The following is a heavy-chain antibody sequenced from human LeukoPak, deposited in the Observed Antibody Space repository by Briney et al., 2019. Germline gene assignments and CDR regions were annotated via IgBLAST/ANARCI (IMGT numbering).Heavy chain of an antibody. V-gene: IGHV3-23*01. CDR2: AGTATDT. CDR1: GFTFSNFA. Sequence: GGSLRLSCAAAGFTFSNFAMSWFRQAPGRGLEWVSAAGTATDTSYADSVKGRFTISRDNSKNTLYLQMNSLGAEDTAVYYCAKEGSRRRFDFDSWGRGTLVTVSS. D-gene: IGHD3-16*01. J-gene: IGHJ4*02. CDR3: AKEGSRRRFDFDS.